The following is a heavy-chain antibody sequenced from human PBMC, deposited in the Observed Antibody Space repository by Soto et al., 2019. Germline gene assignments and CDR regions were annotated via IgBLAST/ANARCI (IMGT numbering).Heavy chain of an antibody. CDR3: ARSTYYGSGSTALDY. CDR2: ISSSSSTI. J-gene: IGHJ4*02. D-gene: IGHD3-10*01. CDR1: GFTFSSYS. V-gene: IGHV3-48*02. Sequence: EVQLVESGGGLVQPGGSLRLSCTASGFTFSSYSMNWVRQAPGKGLEWVSYISSSSSTIYYADSVKGRFTISRDNAKNSLYLQINSLRDEDTAVYYCARSTYYGSGSTALDYWGQGTLVTVSS.